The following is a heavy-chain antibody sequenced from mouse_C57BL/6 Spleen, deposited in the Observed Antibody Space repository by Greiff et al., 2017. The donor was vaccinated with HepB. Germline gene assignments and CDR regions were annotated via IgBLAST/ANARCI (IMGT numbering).Heavy chain of an antibody. CDR1: GYTFTNYW. J-gene: IGHJ1*03. D-gene: IGHD1-1*01. CDR2: IYPGGGYT. CDR3: ARHYGSSYGYFDV. V-gene: IGHV1-63*01. Sequence: QVQLQQSGAELVRPGTSVKMSCKASGYTFTNYWIGWAKQRPGHGLEWIGDIYPGGGYTNYNEKFKGKATLTADKSSSTAYMQFSSLTSEDSAIYYCARHYGSSYGYFDVWGTGTTVTVSS.